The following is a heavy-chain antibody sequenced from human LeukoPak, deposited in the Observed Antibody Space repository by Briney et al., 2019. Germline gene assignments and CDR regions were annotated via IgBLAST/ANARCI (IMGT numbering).Heavy chain of an antibody. Sequence: GGSLRLSCAASGFTVSSNYMSWVRQAPGKGLEWVSVIYSGGSTYYADSVKGRFTISRDSSKNTLYLQMNSLRAEDTAVYYCARGVRADSSGWIYWGQGTLVTVSS. CDR3: ARGVRADSSGWIY. D-gene: IGHD6-19*01. CDR2: IYSGGST. CDR1: GFTVSSNY. J-gene: IGHJ4*02. V-gene: IGHV3-53*05.